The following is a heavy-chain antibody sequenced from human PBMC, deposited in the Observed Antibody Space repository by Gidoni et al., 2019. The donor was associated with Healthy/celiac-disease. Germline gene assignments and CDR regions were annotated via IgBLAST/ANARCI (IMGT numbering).Heavy chain of an antibody. CDR1: GFTFSNAW. Sequence: EVQLVESGGGLVKPGGSVRRSCAAYGFTFSNAWMRWGSQAPGKGLEWVGRIKSKTDGWTTDYAAPVQGRFTISSDVSKNTLYLQMNSLKTEDTAVYYCTTGDVLRYFDWSSSGDAFDIWGQGTMVTVSS. CDR3: TTGDVLRYFDWSSSGDAFDI. CDR2: IKSKTDGWTT. V-gene: IGHV3-15*01. D-gene: IGHD3-9*01. J-gene: IGHJ3*02.